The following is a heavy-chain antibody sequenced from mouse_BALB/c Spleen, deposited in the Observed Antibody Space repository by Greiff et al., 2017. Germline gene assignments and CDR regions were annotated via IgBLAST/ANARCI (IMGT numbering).Heavy chain of an antibody. J-gene: IGHJ4*01. Sequence: VHVKQSGTVLARPGASVKMSCKASGYTFTSYWMHWVKQRPGQGLEWIGAIYPGNSDTSYNQKFKGKAKLTAVTSTSTAYMELSSLTNEDSAVYYCTRSYYYGYYAMDYWGQGTSVTVSS. V-gene: IGHV1-5*01. CDR1: GYTFTSYW. CDR2: IYPGNSDT. CDR3: TRSYYYGYYAMDY. D-gene: IGHD1-1*01.